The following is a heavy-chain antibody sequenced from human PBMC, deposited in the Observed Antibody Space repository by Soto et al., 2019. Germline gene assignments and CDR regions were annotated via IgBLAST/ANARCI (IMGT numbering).Heavy chain of an antibody. CDR3: ARVHCSAGTCLDGLDF. J-gene: IGHJ6*02. CDR1: GDSVSSNGAC. CDR2: IYYRSKWFH. Sequence: PSQTLSLTCVLSGDSVSSNGACWNWIRQSPSRGLQWLGRIYYRSKWFHDYAASVESRMAINPDTPRNQFSLQLNYVTPEDTAVYYCARVHCSAGTCLDGLDFWGQGTTVTVS. V-gene: IGHV6-1*01. D-gene: IGHD2-15*01.